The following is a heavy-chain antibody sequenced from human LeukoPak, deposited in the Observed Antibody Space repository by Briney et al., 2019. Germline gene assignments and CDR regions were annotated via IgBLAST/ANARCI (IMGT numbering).Heavy chain of an antibody. D-gene: IGHD2-21*02. Sequence: PSETLSLTCTVSGYSMSSGYYWGWIRQPPGKGLEWVGYINYSGSTNYNPSLKSRVTISEDTSKNQFSLKLNSVTAADTAVYYCARVPARRVVTTPTYFDFWGQGTLVTVSS. CDR1: GYSMSSGYY. CDR2: INYSGST. J-gene: IGHJ4*02. V-gene: IGHV4-61*01. CDR3: ARVPARRVVTTPTYFDF.